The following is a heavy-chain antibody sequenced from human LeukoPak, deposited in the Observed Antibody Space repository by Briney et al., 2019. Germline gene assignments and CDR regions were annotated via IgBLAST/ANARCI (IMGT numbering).Heavy chain of an antibody. D-gene: IGHD4-17*01. Sequence: PGESLRLSCAASGFTFSSYWMSWVRQAPGKGLEWVANIKQDGSEKYYVDSVKRRFTISRDNSKNTLYLQMNSLRAEDTAVYYCAKVDYGDYETLDYWGQGTLVTVSS. CDR2: IKQDGSEK. J-gene: IGHJ4*02. CDR3: AKVDYGDYETLDY. V-gene: IGHV3-7*03. CDR1: GFTFSSYW.